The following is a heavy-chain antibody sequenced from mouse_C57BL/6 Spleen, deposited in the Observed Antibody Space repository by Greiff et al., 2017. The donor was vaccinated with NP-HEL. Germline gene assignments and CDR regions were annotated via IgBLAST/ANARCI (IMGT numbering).Heavy chain of an antibody. CDR3: TRVPLTGTAFDY. D-gene: IGHD4-1*01. CDR1: GFTFSSYA. CDR2: ISSGGDYI. J-gene: IGHJ2*01. V-gene: IGHV5-9-1*02. Sequence: EVQGVESGEGLVKPGGSLKLSCAASGFTFSSYAMSWVRQTPEKRLEWVAYISSGGDYIYYADTVKGRFTISRDNARNTLYLQMSSLKSEDTAMYYCTRVPLTGTAFDYWGQGTTLTVSS.